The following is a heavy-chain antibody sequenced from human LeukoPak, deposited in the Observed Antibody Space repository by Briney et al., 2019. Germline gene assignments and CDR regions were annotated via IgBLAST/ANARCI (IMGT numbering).Heavy chain of an antibody. J-gene: IGHJ4*02. Sequence: GGSLRLSCAASGFTVSSNHMSWVRRAPGKGLEWVAVISNDGSYRDFADSVKGRFTISRDNPKDTLYLQMNSLRAEDTAVYYCALPSSGWRFDYWGRGALVTVS. V-gene: IGHV3-30*03. CDR3: ALPSSGWRFDY. CDR2: ISNDGSYR. CDR1: GFTVSSNH. D-gene: IGHD6-19*01.